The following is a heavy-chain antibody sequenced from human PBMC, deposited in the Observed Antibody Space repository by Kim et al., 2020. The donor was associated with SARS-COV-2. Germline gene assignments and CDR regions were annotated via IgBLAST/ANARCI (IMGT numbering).Heavy chain of an antibody. CDR2: IGTAGDT. Sequence: GGSLRLSCAASGFTFSNYPMHWVRQATGQGLEWVSAIGTAGDTYYPGSVKGRFTISRQNGDNSLYLQMNSLRAGDTAVYYCAGQCAGDCFGAFDIWGQGT. D-gene: IGHD2-21*02. J-gene: IGHJ3*02. CDR3: AGQCAGDCFGAFDI. CDR1: GFTFSNYP. V-gene: IGHV3-13*04.